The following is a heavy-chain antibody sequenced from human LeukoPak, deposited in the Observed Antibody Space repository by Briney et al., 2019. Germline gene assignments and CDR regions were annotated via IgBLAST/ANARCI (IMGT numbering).Heavy chain of an antibody. Sequence: SQTLSLTCTVSGVSISSGSYYWSWIRQPPGKGLEWIGYIYYSGSTNYNPSLKSRVTISVDTSKNQFSLKLSSVTAADTAVYYCARAPLPGGEFDYWGQGTLVTVSS. V-gene: IGHV4-61*01. CDR1: GVSISSGSYY. CDR3: ARAPLPGGEFDY. CDR2: IYYSGST. D-gene: IGHD2-21*01. J-gene: IGHJ4*02.